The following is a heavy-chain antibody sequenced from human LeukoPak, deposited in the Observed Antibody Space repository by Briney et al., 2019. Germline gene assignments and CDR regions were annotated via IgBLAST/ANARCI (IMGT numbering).Heavy chain of an antibody. V-gene: IGHV3-21*01. CDR1: GFTFTTYS. J-gene: IGHJ4*02. CDR2: VSSNGDYI. CDR3: ARDQYGDYANDY. Sequence: PGGSLRLSCAASGFTFTTYSMNWVRQAPGKGLEWVSSVSSNGDYIYYADSLKGRFTISRGNAKNSLYLQMNSLRAEDTAVYYCARDQYGDYANDYWGQGTLVTVSS. D-gene: IGHD4-17*01.